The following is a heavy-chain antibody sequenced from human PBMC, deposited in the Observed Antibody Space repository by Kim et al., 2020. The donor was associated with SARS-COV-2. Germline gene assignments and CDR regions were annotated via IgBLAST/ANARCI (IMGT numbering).Heavy chain of an antibody. CDR1: GGSISSYY. Sequence: SETLSLTCTVSGGSISSYYWSWIRQPPGKGLECIGYIYYSGSTNYNPSLKSRVTISVDTSKNQFSLKLSSVTAADTAVYYCARDNIVVVPAAIGDDRWFDPWGQGTLVTLSS. D-gene: IGHD2-2*01. CDR2: IYYSGST. J-gene: IGHJ5*02. V-gene: IGHV4-59*01. CDR3: ARDNIVVVPAAIGDDRWFDP.